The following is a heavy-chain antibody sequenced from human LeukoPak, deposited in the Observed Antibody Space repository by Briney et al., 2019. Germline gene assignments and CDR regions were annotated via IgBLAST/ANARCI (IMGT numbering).Heavy chain of an antibody. CDR3: ARGRGPLRVGFGD. Sequence: SETLSLTCTVSGGSISSSSYYWGWIRQPPGKGLEWIGSIYYSGSTYYNPSLKSRVTISVDTSKNQFSLKLSSVTAADTAVYYCARGRGPLRVGFGDWGQGALVTVSS. V-gene: IGHV4-39*01. CDR1: GGSISSSSYY. J-gene: IGHJ4*02. CDR2: IYYSGST. D-gene: IGHD3-16*01.